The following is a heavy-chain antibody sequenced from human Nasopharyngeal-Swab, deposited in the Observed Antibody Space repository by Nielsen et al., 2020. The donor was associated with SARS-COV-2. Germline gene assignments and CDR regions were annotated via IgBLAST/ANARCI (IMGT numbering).Heavy chain of an antibody. V-gene: IGHV3-23*01. CDR1: GFTFSSYA. CDR2: ISGSGDTT. Sequence: GESLKISCAASGFTFSSYAMSWVRQAPGKGLDWVSIISGSGDTTYYADSVKGRFTISRDNSKNMLFLQMNSLTADDTAVYYCAKHSPHSPPGDRVFDYWGQGTLVTVSS. CDR3: AKHSPHSPPGDRVFDY. D-gene: IGHD7-27*01. J-gene: IGHJ4*02.